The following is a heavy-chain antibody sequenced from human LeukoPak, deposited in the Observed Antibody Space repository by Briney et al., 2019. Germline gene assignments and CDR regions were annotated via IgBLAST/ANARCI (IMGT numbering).Heavy chain of an antibody. J-gene: IGHJ3*02. Sequence: GGSLRLSCAASGFTFSSYSMNWVRQAPGKRLEWVSSISSSSSYIYYADSVKGRFTISRDNAKNSLYLQMNSLRAEDTAVYYCARDESVIPFDIWGQGTMVTVSS. D-gene: IGHD2-21*01. CDR2: ISSSSSYI. V-gene: IGHV3-21*01. CDR3: ARDESVIPFDI. CDR1: GFTFSSYS.